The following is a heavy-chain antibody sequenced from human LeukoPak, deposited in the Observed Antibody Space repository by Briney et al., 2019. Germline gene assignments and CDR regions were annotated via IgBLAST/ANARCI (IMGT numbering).Heavy chain of an antibody. J-gene: IGHJ4*02. CDR2: MWYDGSNK. Sequence: GGSLRLSCAASGFTFSSYGMHWVRQAPGKGLEWVAVMWYDGSNKYYADSVKGRFTISRDNSKNTLYLQMNSLRAEDTAVYYCARPYCSGGSCYSGFDYWGQGTLVTVSS. D-gene: IGHD2-15*01. CDR3: ARPYCSGGSCYSGFDY. CDR1: GFTFSSYG. V-gene: IGHV3-33*01.